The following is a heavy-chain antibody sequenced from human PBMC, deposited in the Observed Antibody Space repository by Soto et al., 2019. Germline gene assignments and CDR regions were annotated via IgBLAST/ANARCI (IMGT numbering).Heavy chain of an antibody. CDR1: GFTFSPYA. J-gene: IGHJ4*02. CDR2: ISRGGSTI. CDR3: VTGEGRNGHDTRFDY. V-gene: IGHV3-48*02. D-gene: IGHD5-12*01. Sequence: GGSLRFSCAASGFTFSPYAMNWVRQAPGKGLEWVSYISRGGSTIHYADSVKGRFTISRDDAKNSLYLQMNSLRDDDTAVYYCVTGEGRNGHDTRFDYWGQGTLVTVSS.